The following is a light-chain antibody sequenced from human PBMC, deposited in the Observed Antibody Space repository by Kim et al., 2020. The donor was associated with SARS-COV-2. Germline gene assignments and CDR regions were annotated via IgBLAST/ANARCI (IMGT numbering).Light chain of an antibody. CDR3: QQHDKSPKT. J-gene: IGKJ2*01. V-gene: IGKV3-20*01. CDR1: QSVSTN. Sequence: SLSPGERGPLSCRASQSVSTNLAWYQQKPGQAPRLLIYGASSRATGIPDRFSGSGSGTDFTLTISRLEPEDFAVYYCQQHDKSPKTFGQGTKLEI. CDR2: GAS.